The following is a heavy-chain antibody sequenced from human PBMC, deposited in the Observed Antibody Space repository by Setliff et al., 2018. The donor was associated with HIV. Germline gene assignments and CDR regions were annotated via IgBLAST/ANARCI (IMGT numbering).Heavy chain of an antibody. D-gene: IGHD3-22*01. V-gene: IGHV4-38-2*02. Sequence: SETLSLTCAVSGYSISSGYYWGWIRQPPGKGLEWIGSIYHSGSTYYNPSLKSRVTISVDTSKNQFSLKLSSVTAADTAVYYCAREHYYDSRGYIYWYFDLWGRGTLVTVSS. CDR3: AREHYYDSRGYIYWYFDL. CDR1: GYSISSGYY. J-gene: IGHJ2*01. CDR2: IYHSGST.